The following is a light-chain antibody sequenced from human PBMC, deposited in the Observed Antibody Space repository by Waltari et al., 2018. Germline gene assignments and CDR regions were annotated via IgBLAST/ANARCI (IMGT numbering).Light chain of an antibody. J-gene: IGLJ3*02. Sequence: QSALTPPPSVSGSPGQSLPLPCTGRRCYVRRYDLVPWYQQHPEKAPQVIIFEDNKRPSGVSDRFSGSKSGNTASLTISGLRAEDEADYYCCSYADSWTWVFGGETKLTVL. CDR3: CSYADSWTWV. CDR2: EDN. CDR1: RCYVRRYDL. V-gene: IGLV2-23*01.